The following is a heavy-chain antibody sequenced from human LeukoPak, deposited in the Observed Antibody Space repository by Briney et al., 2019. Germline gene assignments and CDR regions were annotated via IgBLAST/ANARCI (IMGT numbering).Heavy chain of an antibody. CDR3: ARQGYADFSSRPFDY. D-gene: IGHD4-17*01. V-gene: IGHV4-39*01. CDR1: GGSISSYY. CDR2: VYYSGNT. Sequence: SETLSLTCTVSGGSISSYYWSWIRQPPGKGLEWIGSVYYSGNTYYNPSLKSRVTISVDTSKNQFSLKLRSVTAADTAMYYCARQGYADFSSRPFDYWGQGTLVTVSS. J-gene: IGHJ4*02.